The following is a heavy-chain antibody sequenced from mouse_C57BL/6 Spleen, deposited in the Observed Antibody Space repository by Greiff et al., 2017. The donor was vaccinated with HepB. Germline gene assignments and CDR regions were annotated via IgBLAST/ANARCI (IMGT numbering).Heavy chain of an antibody. V-gene: IGHV5-6*01. Sequence: EVQRVESGGDLVKPGGSLKLSCAASGFTFSSYGMSWVRQTPDKRLEWVATISSGGSYTYYPDSVKGRFTISRDNAKNTLYLQMSSLKSEDTAMYYCARQNYGSSWDYWGQGTTLTVSS. CDR3: ARQNYGSSWDY. J-gene: IGHJ2*01. CDR1: GFTFSSYG. CDR2: ISSGGSYT. D-gene: IGHD1-1*01.